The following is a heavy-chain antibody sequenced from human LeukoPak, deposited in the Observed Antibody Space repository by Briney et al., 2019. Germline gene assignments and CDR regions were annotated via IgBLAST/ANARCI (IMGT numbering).Heavy chain of an antibody. D-gene: IGHD2-15*01. J-gene: IGHJ4*02. CDR2: ISAYNGNT. V-gene: IGHV1-18*01. CDR1: GYTFTSYG. Sequence: APVKVSCKASGYTFTSYGISWVRQSPGQGLEWMGWISAYNGNTNCAQKLQGRVTMTTDTSTSTPYMELRSLRSEDPAVYYCARDPHDCSGGSCVEDYWGQGTLVTVSS. CDR3: ARDPHDCSGGSCVEDY.